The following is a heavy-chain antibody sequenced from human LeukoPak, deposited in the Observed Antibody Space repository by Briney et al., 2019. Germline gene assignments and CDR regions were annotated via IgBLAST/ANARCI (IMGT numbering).Heavy chain of an antibody. J-gene: IGHJ1*01. D-gene: IGHD6-19*01. V-gene: IGHV5-51*01. CDR3: ASLVSGWYNYFQY. CDR2: IYPGDSDT. CDR1: GYSFTSYW. Sequence: GESLKISCKASGYSFTSYWIGWVRQMPGKGLEWMGIIYPGDSDTRYSPSFQGQVTISADKSISTASLQWSSLKASDSAMYYCASLVSGWYNYFQYWGQGTLVTVSS.